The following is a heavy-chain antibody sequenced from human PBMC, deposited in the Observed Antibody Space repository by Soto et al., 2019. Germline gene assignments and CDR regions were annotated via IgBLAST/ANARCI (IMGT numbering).Heavy chain of an antibody. V-gene: IGHV3-53*01. J-gene: IGHJ4*02. CDR1: GFTVGNNY. D-gene: IGHD3-10*01. Sequence: EVQLVESGGGLIQPGGSLKLSCAASGFTVGNNYMSWVRQAPGKGLEWVSLIYSTGTTKYADSVKGRFTVSRDNAKNTLYLQINSVRAEDTAVYYCAKDGRGSGSHYNSFGYWGQGTLVTVSS. CDR2: IYSTGTT. CDR3: AKDGRGSGSHYNSFGY.